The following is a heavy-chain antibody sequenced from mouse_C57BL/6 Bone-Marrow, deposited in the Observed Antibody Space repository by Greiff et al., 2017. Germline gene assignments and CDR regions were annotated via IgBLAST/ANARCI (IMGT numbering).Heavy chain of an antibody. CDR1: GYTFTSYW. CDR3: ARDDYHAMDY. CDR2: IDPSDSYT. J-gene: IGHJ4*01. Sequence: QVQLQQPGAELVMPGASVKLSCKASGYTFTSYWMHWVKQRPGQGLEWIGEIDPSDSYTNYNQKFKGKSTLTVDKSSSTAYMQLSSLTSEDSAVYYCARDDYHAMDYWGQGTSVTVSS. V-gene: IGHV1-69*01.